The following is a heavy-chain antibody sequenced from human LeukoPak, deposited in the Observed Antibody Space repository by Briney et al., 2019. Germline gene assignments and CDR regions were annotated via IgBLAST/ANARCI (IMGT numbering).Heavy chain of an antibody. CDR1: GFNFNSYG. D-gene: IGHD3-22*01. J-gene: IGHJ3*02. CDR2: ISGSSSYI. CDR3: AKGWAYYYDSSGYHDAFDI. V-gene: IGHV3-21*04. Sequence: GGTLRLSCAASGFNFNSYGMNWVRRAPGKGLEWVSSISGSSSYIYYADSLKGRFTISRHNAKNSLYLQMNSLRAEDTAVYYCAKGWAYYYDSSGYHDAFDIWGQGTMVTVSS.